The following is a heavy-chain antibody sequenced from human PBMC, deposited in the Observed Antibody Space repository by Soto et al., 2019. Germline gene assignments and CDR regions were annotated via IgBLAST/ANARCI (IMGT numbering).Heavy chain of an antibody. Sequence: PGGSLGLSCAASRFTVSISGIPRARKHPGKGLEQVAVISYDGSHKFYADSVKGRFTLSRDVSKGTLYLQMNSLRAEDTAVYYCAKEMLRQTVLDSSSPWGGYWGPGTLVTVSS. CDR1: RFTVSISG. J-gene: IGHJ4*02. D-gene: IGHD3-22*01. V-gene: IGHV3-30*18. CDR2: ISYDGSHK. CDR3: AKEMLRQTVLDSSSPWGGY.